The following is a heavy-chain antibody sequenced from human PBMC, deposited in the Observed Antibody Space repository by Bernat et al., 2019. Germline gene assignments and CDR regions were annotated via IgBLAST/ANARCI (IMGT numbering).Heavy chain of an antibody. D-gene: IGHD3-3*01. V-gene: IGHV3-15*01. CDR3: TTLRKTYYDFWSGYYTGGVFDY. J-gene: IGHJ4*02. CDR1: GFTFSNAW. CDR2: IKSKTDGGTT. Sequence: EVQLVESGGGLVKPGGSLRLSCAASGFTFSNAWMSWVRQAPGKGLEWVGRIKSKTDGGTTDYAAPVKGRFTISRDDSKNTLYLQMNSLKTEDTAVYYCTTLRKTYYDFWSGYYTGGVFDYWGQGTLVTVSS.